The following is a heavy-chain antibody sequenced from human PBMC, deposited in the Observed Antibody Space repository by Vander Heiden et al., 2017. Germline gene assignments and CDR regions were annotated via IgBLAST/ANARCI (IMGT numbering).Heavy chain of an antibody. CDR2: ISSSSSTI. CDR1: GVTFSSDS. Sequence: EVQLVESGGGLVQPGGSLRLSCAASGVTFSSDSMNWVRQAPGKGLEWVSYISSSSSTIYYADSVKGRFTISRDNAKNSLYLQMNSLRDEDTAVYYCARVHYDFWSGYSYYFDYWGQGTLVTVSS. CDR3: ARVHYDFWSGYSYYFDY. J-gene: IGHJ4*02. V-gene: IGHV3-48*02. D-gene: IGHD3-3*01.